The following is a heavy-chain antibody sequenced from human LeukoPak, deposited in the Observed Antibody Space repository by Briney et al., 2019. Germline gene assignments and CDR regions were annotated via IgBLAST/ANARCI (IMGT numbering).Heavy chain of an antibody. CDR2: ISAYNGNT. J-gene: IGHJ4*02. V-gene: IGHV1-18*01. CDR1: GYTFTSYG. D-gene: IGHD3-22*01. CDR3: ARGTYYYDSSGYLEDY. Sequence: GASVKVSCKASGYTFTSYGISRVRQAPGQGLEWMGWISAYNGNTNYAQKLQGGVTMTTDTSTSTAYMELRSLRSDDTAVYYCARGTYYYDSSGYLEDYWGQGTLVTVSS.